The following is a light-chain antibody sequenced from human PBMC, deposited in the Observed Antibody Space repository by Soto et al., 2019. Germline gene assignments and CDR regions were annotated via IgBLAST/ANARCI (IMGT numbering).Light chain of an antibody. CDR1: SSDVGGYNY. CDR3: SSYPTSSTLGV. Sequence: QSVLTQPASVSGSPGQSITLSCTGTSSDVGGYNYVSWYQQHPGKAPKLMIYDVSNRPSGVSNRFSGSKSGNTASLTISGLQAEDQADYYCSSYPTSSTLGVFGTGTKVTV. J-gene: IGLJ1*01. V-gene: IGLV2-14*01. CDR2: DVS.